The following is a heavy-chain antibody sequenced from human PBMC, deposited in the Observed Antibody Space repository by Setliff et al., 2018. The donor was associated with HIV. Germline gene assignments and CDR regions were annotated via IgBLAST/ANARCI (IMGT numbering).Heavy chain of an antibody. CDR3: ARHKEWETETTGEGGFDL. Sequence: PSETLSLTCTVSGASISLIAYYWGWVRQPPGKGLEWIGSVYYTGSTFYNPSLKSLKGRVTISVDTSKNQFSLKLISVTAADTAIYYCARHKEWETETTGEGGFDLWGQGTLVTVSS. V-gene: IGHV4-39*01. CDR2: VYYTGST. D-gene: IGHD1-26*01. J-gene: IGHJ3*01. CDR1: GASISLIAYY.